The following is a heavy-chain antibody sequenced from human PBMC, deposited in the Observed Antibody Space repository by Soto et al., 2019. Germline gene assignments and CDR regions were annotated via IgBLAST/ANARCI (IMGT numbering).Heavy chain of an antibody. D-gene: IGHD1-1*01. CDR2: IYASGTT. CDR3: ARESRSELGTVES. J-gene: IGHJ4*02. Sequence: QVRLQESGPGLVKPSETLSLTCTVSGASISNYYWSWIRQPAGKGLECLGRIYASGTTTYNPSLRSRVTMSVDTSKNQFSLNLNSVTAADTAVYYCARESRSELGTVESGGQGTLVTVSS. CDR1: GASISNYY. V-gene: IGHV4-4*07.